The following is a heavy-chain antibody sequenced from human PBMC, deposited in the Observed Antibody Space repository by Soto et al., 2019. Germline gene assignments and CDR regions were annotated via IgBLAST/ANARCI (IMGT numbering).Heavy chain of an antibody. D-gene: IGHD2-15*01. CDR2: INQSGST. V-gene: IGHV4-34*01. CDR1: GGAFSGYH. J-gene: IGHJ4*02. Sequence: SETLSLTCGVYGGAFSGYHWSWIRQAPGKGLEWTGEINQSGSTNYSPSLKSRVTMSVDTPKNQFSLRLSSVTTADTAVYYCAGLRGYAGSPIDYWGQGTLVTVSS. CDR3: AGLRGYAGSPIDY.